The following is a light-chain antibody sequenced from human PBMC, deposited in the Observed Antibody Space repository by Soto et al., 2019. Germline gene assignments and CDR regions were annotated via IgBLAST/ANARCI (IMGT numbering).Light chain of an antibody. J-gene: IGLJ1*01. Sequence: QSALPQPASMSGSPGQSVTISCTGSRSDIGTYNYVSWYQQHPGKVPKVIIYEVSNRPSGVSNRFSGSKSGNTASLTISGLQAEDEADYYCSSYGSRSTLYVFGTGTKLTVL. CDR2: EVS. CDR1: RSDIGTYNY. V-gene: IGLV2-14*01. CDR3: SSYGSRSTLYV.